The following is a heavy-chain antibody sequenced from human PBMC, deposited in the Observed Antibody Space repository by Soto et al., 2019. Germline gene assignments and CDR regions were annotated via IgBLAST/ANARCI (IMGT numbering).Heavy chain of an antibody. Sequence: GGSLRLSCEVSGFTFENYAMNWVRRAPGKGLEWVSSISNIGGQTYYADSVKGRFTISRDMSKKTVHLRMNNLRADDTAVYYCAKGLGIFGVADWGQGTQVTAPQ. J-gene: IGHJ4*02. D-gene: IGHD3-3*01. CDR1: GFTFENYA. CDR2: ISNIGGQT. V-gene: IGHV3-23*01. CDR3: AKGLGIFGVAD.